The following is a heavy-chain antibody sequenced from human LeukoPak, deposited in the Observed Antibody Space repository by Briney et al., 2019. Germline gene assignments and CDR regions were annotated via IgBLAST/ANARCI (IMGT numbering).Heavy chain of an antibody. Sequence: SGESPKISCKGSGYSFTNYWIGWVRQLPGKGLVWMGIIYPGDSDTRYSPSFQGQVTISADKSISTAYLQWNSLKASDTAMYYCARGNDLFDYWGQGTLVTVPS. CDR2: IYPGDSDT. CDR1: GYSFTNYW. D-gene: IGHD5-12*01. J-gene: IGHJ4*02. V-gene: IGHV5-51*01. CDR3: ARGNDLFDY.